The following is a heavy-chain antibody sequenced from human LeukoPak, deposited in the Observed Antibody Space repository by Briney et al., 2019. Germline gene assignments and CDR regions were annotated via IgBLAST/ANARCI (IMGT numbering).Heavy chain of an antibody. J-gene: IGHJ4*02. CDR2: MNPDSGNR. CDR3: ARDRCSGGSCYTCF. CDR1: GYTFTSYD. Sequence: ASVKVSCKASGYTFTSYDINWVRQATGQGLEWMGWMNPDSGNRGSVQKFQGRVTMTRDTSISTAYMELSSLRSDDTAVYYCARDRCSGGSCYTCFWGQGTLVTVSS. V-gene: IGHV1-8*01. D-gene: IGHD2-15*01.